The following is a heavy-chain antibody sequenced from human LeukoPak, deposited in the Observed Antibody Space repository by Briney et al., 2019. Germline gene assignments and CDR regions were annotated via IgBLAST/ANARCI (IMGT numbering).Heavy chain of an antibody. D-gene: IGHD3-16*01. J-gene: IGHJ6*02. V-gene: IGHV6-1*01. CDR1: GDSVSSNSAA. Sequence: SQTLSLTCAISGDSVSSNSAAWNWIRQSPSRGLEWLGRTYYRSKWYNDYAVSVKSRISINPDTSKNQFSLQLNSVTPEDTAVYYCARDLGADYYYYYGMDVWGQGTTVTVSS. CDR2: TYYRSKWYN. CDR3: ARDLGADYYYYYGMDV.